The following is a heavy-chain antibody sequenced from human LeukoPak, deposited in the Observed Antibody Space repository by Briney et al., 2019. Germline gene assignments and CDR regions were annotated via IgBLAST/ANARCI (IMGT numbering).Heavy chain of an antibody. CDR3: ARDSDSGYWFDY. V-gene: IGHV3-21*01. Sequence: GGSLRLSCAAPGFTFSTYKMNWVRQAQGKGLEWVSSISGTATYIYYADSVKGRFTISRDSAKHSLYLQMNSLRAEDTAVYYCARDSDSGYWFDYWGQGTLVTVSS. J-gene: IGHJ4*02. D-gene: IGHD3-22*01. CDR2: ISGTATYI. CDR1: GFTFSTYK.